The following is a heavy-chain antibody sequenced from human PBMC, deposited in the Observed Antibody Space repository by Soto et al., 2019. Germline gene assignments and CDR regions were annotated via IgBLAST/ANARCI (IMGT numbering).Heavy chain of an antibody. CDR1: GFPFSGSA. CDR3: ITLPLYDCGASGAH. Sequence: EVQLVESGGGLVQPGGSLKLSCAASGFPFSGSAIHWVRQASGKGLEWVGRIRSKSDGYATAYAASVRGRFTISRDDSENTAHSQMNSLKTEDTAVYFCITLPLYDCGASGAHWGQGTLVTVSS. CDR2: IRSKSDGYAT. V-gene: IGHV3-73*01. J-gene: IGHJ4*02. D-gene: IGHD2-21*01.